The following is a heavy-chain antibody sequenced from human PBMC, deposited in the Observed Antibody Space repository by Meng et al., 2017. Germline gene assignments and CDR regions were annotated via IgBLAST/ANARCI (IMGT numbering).Heavy chain of an antibody. CDR1: AYTVTSYA. CDR2: LNAGKGDT. CDR3: ARESRDYYFDY. J-gene: IGHJ4*02. Sequence: QVQVLRSGAEVKALWATVKVSWKASAYTVTSYAMHWVRQAPGQRFEWMGWLNAGKGDTKYSQKYQGRATMTTDTSTSTAYMELRSLRSDDTAVYYCARESRDYYFDYWGQGTLVTVSS. D-gene: IGHD3/OR15-3a*01. V-gene: IGHV1-3*01.